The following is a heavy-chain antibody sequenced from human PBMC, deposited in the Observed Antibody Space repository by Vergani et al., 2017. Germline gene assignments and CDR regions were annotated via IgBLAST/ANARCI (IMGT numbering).Heavy chain of an antibody. V-gene: IGHV3-30*03. CDR3: ARGHDRSDYGDHSTLPFDY. CDR2: ISYDGSNK. J-gene: IGHJ4*02. D-gene: IGHD4-17*01. CDR1: GFTFSSYG. Sequence: QVQLVESGGGVVQPGRSLRLSCAASGFTFSSYGMHWVRQAPGKGLEWVAVISYDGSNKYYADSVKGRFTISRDNSKNTLYLQMNSLRAEDTAVYYCARGHDRSDYGDHSTLPFDYWGQGTLVTVSS.